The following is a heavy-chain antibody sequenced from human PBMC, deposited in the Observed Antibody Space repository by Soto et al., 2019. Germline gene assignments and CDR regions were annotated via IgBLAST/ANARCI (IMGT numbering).Heavy chain of an antibody. V-gene: IGHV1-2*04. CDR3: ARGDSTDCSNGVCSFFYNHDMDV. CDR2: INPKSGGT. CDR1: GGPFNSYD. J-gene: IGHJ6*02. Sequence: ASVKVSCKASGGPFNSYDIHWVRQAPGQGLEWLGRINPKSGGTSTAQRFQGWVTMTTDTSISTASMELTRLTSDDTAIYYCARGDSTDCSNGVCSFFYNHDMDVWGQGTTVTVSS. D-gene: IGHD2-8*01.